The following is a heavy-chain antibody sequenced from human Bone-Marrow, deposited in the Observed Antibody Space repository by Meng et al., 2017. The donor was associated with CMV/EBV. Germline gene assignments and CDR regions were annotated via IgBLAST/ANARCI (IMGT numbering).Heavy chain of an antibody. Sequence: SVKVSCKASGGTFSSYAISWVRQAPGQGLEWMGGIIPILGIANYAQKFQGRVTITADKSTSTAYMELSSLRSEDTAVYYCARGAYYYDSSGYWYFDYWGHGTLVTVSS. V-gene: IGHV1-69*10. CDR1: GGTFSSYA. CDR3: ARGAYYYDSSGYWYFDY. D-gene: IGHD3-22*01. CDR2: IIPILGIA. J-gene: IGHJ4*01.